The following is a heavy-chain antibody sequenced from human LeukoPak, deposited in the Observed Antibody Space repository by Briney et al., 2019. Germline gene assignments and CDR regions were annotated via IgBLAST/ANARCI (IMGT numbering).Heavy chain of an antibody. V-gene: IGHV4-59*01. CDR2: IYYSGTT. CDR1: GGSMSRYY. Sequence: PSETLSLTCTVSGGSMSRYYWGWVRQPPGKGLEWIGYIYYSGTTNYNPSLKSRVTISVDTSKNQLSLKLSSVTAADTAVYYCARAWNWNYAELGYWGQGTLVTVSS. D-gene: IGHD1-7*01. CDR3: ARAWNWNYAELGY. J-gene: IGHJ4*02.